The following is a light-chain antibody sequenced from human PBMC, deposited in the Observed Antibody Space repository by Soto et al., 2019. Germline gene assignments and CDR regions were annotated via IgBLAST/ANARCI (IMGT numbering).Light chain of an antibody. CDR1: SSDVGGYNY. V-gene: IGLV2-8*01. CDR2: EVS. J-gene: IGLJ2*01. CDR3: ASYTGSDTLV. Sequence: QSVLTQPPSASGSPGQSVTISRTGTSSDVGGYNYVTWYQQHPGKAPKLMIYEVSKRPSGVPDRLSGSKSGNTASLTVSGLQVEDEADYYCASYTGSDTLVFGGGTKPTVL.